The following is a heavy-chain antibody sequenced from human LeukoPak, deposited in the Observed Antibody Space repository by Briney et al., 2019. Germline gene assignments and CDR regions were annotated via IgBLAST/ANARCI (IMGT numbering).Heavy chain of an antibody. V-gene: IGHV3-74*01. J-gene: IGHJ4*02. Sequence: PGGSLRLSCAASGFTFSSYWMHWVRQAPGKGLVWVSRINSDGSSTSYADFVKGRFTISRDNAKNTLYLQMNSLRAEDTAVYYCARGWEPGLFDYWGQGTLVTVSS. CDR1: GFTFSSYW. CDR3: ARGWEPGLFDY. CDR2: INSDGSST. D-gene: IGHD1-26*01.